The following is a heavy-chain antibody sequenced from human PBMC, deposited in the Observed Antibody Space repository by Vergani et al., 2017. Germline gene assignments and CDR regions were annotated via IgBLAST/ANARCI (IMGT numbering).Heavy chain of an antibody. J-gene: IGHJ4*02. D-gene: IGHD5-12*01. Sequence: QVQLVESGGGVVQPGRSLRLSCAASGFTFSSYAMHWVRQAPGKGLEWVAVISYDGSNKYYADSVKGRFTIARDNSKNTLYLQMNSLRAEDTAVYYCARVPLDVVATINGGVDYWGQGTLVTVSS. CDR1: GFTFSSYA. CDR2: ISYDGSNK. V-gene: IGHV3-30*01. CDR3: ARVPLDVVATINGGVDY.